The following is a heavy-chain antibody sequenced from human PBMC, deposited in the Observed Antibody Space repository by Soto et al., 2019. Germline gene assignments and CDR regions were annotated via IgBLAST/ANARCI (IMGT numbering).Heavy chain of an antibody. Sequence: LRLSCADSGFTFSSYSMNWVRQAPGKGLEWVSYISYSSSAMSYADSVKGRFTVSRDNAKNSLYLQMNNLRPEDTAIYYCARETRCVYWGQGALVTVSS. CDR1: GFTFSSYS. CDR2: ISYSSSAM. CDR3: ARETRCVY. J-gene: IGHJ4*02. V-gene: IGHV3-48*01.